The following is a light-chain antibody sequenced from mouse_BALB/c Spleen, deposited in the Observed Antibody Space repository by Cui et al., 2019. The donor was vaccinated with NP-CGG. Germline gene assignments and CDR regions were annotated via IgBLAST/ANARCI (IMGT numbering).Light chain of an antibody. J-gene: IGLJ1*01. V-gene: IGLV1*01. CDR3: ALWYSNHWV. Sequence: QSVVALDYALTTSPGETVTVTCRSSTGAVTTSNYANWVQEKPDHLFTGLIGGTNNRAPGVPARFSGSLIGDKAALTITGAQTEDEAIYFCALWYSNHWVFGGGTKLTVL. CDR2: GTN. CDR1: TGAVTTSNY.